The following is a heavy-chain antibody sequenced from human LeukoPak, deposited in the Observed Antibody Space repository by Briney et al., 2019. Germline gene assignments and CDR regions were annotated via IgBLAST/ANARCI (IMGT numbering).Heavy chain of an antibody. CDR3: ARHTDGSWIYNGMDV. D-gene: IGHD5-12*01. CDR1: GGSISSYY. Sequence: SETLSLTCTVFGGSISSYYWSWIRQPPGKGLEWIGYIYYSGSTNYNPSLKSRVTISVDTSKNQFSLKLSSVTAADTAVYYCARHTDGSWIYNGMDVWGQGTTVTVSS. J-gene: IGHJ6*02. V-gene: IGHV4-59*08. CDR2: IYYSGST.